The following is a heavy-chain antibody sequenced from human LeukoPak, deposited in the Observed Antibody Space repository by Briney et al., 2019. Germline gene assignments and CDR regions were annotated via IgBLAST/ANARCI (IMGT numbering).Heavy chain of an antibody. CDR2: ISYDVSNK. Sequence: PGGSLRLSCAASSFTFINYSMHCVRQAPGKWLEWGAFISYDVSNKYYADSVQRRFTISRDNSTNTLYLQMNSLRAEDTAVYYCARDRFPYCSSTSCYFDQWGQGTLVTVSS. CDR1: SFTFINYS. V-gene: IGHV3-30-3*01. J-gene: IGHJ4*02. CDR3: ARDRFPYCSSTSCYFDQ. D-gene: IGHD2-2*01.